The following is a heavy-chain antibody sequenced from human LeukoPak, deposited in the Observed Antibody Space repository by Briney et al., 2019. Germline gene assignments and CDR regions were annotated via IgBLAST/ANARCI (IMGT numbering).Heavy chain of an antibody. V-gene: IGHV4-34*01. CDR3: ARALFDLLTGYYPYPDY. CDR1: GGSFSGYY. Sequence: SETLSLTCAVYGGSFSGYYWSWIRQPPGKGLEWIGEINHSGSTNYNPSLKSRVTISVDTSKNQFSLKLSSVTAADTAVYYCARALFDLLTGYYPYPDYWGPGTLVTVSS. J-gene: IGHJ4*02. D-gene: IGHD3-9*01. CDR2: INHSGST.